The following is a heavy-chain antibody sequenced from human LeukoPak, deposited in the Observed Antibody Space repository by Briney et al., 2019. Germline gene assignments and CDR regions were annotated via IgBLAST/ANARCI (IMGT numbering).Heavy chain of an antibody. D-gene: IGHD1-26*01. CDR3: ARDIGARSYYYFDY. V-gene: IGHV3-21*01. CDR1: GFTFSSYS. Sequence: PGGSLRLSCAASGFTFSSYSMNWVRQAPGKGLEWVSSISSSSSYIYYADSVKGRFTISRDNAKNSLYLQMDSLRAEDTAVYYCARDIGARSYYYFDYWGQGTLVTVSS. CDR2: ISSSSSYI. J-gene: IGHJ4*02.